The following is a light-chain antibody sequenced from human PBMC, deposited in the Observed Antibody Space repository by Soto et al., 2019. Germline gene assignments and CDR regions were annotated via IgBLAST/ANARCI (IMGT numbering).Light chain of an antibody. J-gene: IGLJ2*01. CDR1: SSDVGAYNQ. V-gene: IGLV2-14*03. CDR2: DVS. Sequence: QSVLTQPASVSGSPGQSITISCTGSSSDVGAYNQVSWYQQHPGKAPKVMIYDVSNRPSGVSHRFSGSRSGNTASLTISGLQAEDEAVYYCSSHASGSTLIFGGGTKLTVL. CDR3: SSHASGSTLI.